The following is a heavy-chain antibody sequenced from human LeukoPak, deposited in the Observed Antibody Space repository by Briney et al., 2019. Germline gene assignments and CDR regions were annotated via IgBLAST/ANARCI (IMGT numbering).Heavy chain of an antibody. V-gene: IGHV3-33*01. CDR2: IWYDGSKE. Sequence: GGSLRLSCAASGFTFGNYGMHWVRQAPGKGLEWVTVIWYDGSKEYYADSVKGRFTISRDNSKNTLYLQMNSLRAEDTAVYYCARHKSGNWDFDYWGQGTLVTVSS. J-gene: IGHJ4*02. CDR1: GFTFGNYG. D-gene: IGHD1-26*01. CDR3: ARHKSGNWDFDY.